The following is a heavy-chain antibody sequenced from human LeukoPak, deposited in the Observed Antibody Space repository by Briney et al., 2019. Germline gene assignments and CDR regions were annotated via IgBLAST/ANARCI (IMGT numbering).Heavy chain of an antibody. J-gene: IGHJ4*02. D-gene: IGHD1-14*01. Sequence: QSGGSLRLSCAASGFTFDDYAMHWVRQAPEKALEWVSLISWDGDSSHYSDSVRGRFTISRDNSENSLYLQMNSLRPEDTALYYCAKGTSANRGALDSWGQGTLVTVSS. V-gene: IGHV3-43D*03. CDR2: ISWDGDSS. CDR3: AKGTSANRGALDS. CDR1: GFTFDDYA.